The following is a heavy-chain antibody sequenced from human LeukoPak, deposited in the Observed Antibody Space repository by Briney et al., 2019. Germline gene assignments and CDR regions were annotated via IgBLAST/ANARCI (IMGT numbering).Heavy chain of an antibody. CDR1: GGPISSYY. CDR2: IYSSGTT. J-gene: IGHJ4*02. CDR3: ARMYSGTYGGIDY. Sequence: SETLSLTCTVSGGPISSYYWSWIRQPAGEGLEWIGRIYSSGTTNYNPSLKSRVTMSVDTSKNQFSLKVSSVTAADTAMYYCARMYSGTYGGIDYWGQGTLVTVSS. D-gene: IGHD1-26*01. V-gene: IGHV4-4*07.